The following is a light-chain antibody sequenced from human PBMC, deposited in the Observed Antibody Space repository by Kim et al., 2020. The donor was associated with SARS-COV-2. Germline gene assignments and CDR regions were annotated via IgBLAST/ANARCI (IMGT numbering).Light chain of an antibody. J-gene: IGLJ2*01. CDR2: QDS. CDR3: QAWDSSTVV. Sequence: GSTGQTASITCSGDKLGDKYACWYQQKPGQSPVLVIYQDSKRPSGIPERFSGSNSGNTATLTISGTQAMDEADYYCQAWDSSTVVFGGGTQLTVL. V-gene: IGLV3-1*01. CDR1: KLGDKY.